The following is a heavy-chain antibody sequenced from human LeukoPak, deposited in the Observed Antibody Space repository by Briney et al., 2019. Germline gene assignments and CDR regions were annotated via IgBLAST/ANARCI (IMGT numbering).Heavy chain of an antibody. V-gene: IGHV3-33*01. D-gene: IGHD3-22*01. CDR3: ARGGYYDGNGAFDI. CDR2: IWYDGSNK. Sequence: PGGSLRLSCAASGFTFSSYGMHWVRQAPGKGLEWVAVIWYDGSNKYYADSVKGRFTISRDNSKNTLYLQMNSLRAEDTAVYYCARGGYYDGNGAFDIWGQGTMVTVSS. J-gene: IGHJ3*02. CDR1: GFTFSSYG.